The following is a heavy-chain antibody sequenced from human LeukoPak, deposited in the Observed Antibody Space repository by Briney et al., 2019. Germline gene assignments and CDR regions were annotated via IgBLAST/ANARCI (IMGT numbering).Heavy chain of an antibody. D-gene: IGHD6-6*01. Sequence: SETLSLTCAVSGGSISSNSYYWGWIPQPPGKGLEWIGTISYSGTNYYSPSLKSRVTISLDTSKNQFSLKLSSVTAADTAIYYCARDFSSSSTVYYDYYMEVWGKGTTVTVSS. CDR3: ARDFSSSSTVYYDYYMEV. CDR2: ISYSGTN. J-gene: IGHJ6*03. V-gene: IGHV4-39*07. CDR1: GGSISSNSYY.